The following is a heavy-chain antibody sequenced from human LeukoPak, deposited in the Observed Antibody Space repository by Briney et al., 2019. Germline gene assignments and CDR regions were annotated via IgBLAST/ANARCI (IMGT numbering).Heavy chain of an antibody. CDR2: FSSGGGST. V-gene: IGHV3-23*01. J-gene: IGHJ2*01. CDR1: GFTFSSYA. Sequence: SGGSLRLSCAASGFTFSSYAMTWVRQAPGKGLEWVSGFSSGGGSTYYADSVKGRFSISRDNSKNTLYLQMHSLRAEDTAVYYCATPPGDWYFDLWGRGTLATVSS. CDR3: ATPPGDWYFDL.